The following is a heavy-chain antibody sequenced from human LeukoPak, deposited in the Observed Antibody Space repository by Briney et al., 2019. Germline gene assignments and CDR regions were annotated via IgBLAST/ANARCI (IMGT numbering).Heavy chain of an antibody. V-gene: IGHV4-59*01. D-gene: IGHD3-22*01. J-gene: IGHJ3*02. CDR2: IYYSGST. CDR1: GGSISSYY. Sequence: PSETLSLTCTVSGGSISSYYWSWIRQPPGKGLEWIRYIYYSGSTNYNPSLKSRVTILVDTSKDQFCLTLSSVTAADSAVYYCARAEYYYDSSPGAFDIWGQGTMVTVSS. CDR3: ARAEYYYDSSPGAFDI.